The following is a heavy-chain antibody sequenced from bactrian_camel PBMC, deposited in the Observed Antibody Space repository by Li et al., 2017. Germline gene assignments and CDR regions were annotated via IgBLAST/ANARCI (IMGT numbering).Heavy chain of an antibody. Sequence: HVQLVESGGASVQAGKSLRLSCTVTVNSMCMAWFRQRSGKEREGVAAMPTTAAGGKTRNYADFVKGRFTISRDNAKNSLTLQMTDLKPEDTVMYYCAADPKVPPYDCSSASSWGSGYTTWGQGTQVTVS. D-gene: IGHD2*01. V-gene: IGHV3S54*01. J-gene: IGHJ4*01. CDR3: AADPKVPPYDCSSASSWGSGYTT. CDR2: MPTTAAGGKTR. CDR1: VNSMC.